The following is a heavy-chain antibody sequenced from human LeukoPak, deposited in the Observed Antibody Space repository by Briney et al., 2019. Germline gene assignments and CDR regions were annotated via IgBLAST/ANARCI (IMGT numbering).Heavy chain of an antibody. V-gene: IGHV4-30-2*01. CDR2: IYHSGST. CDR3: ARGGRDGYSTFDY. CDR1: GGSISSGGYS. D-gene: IGHD5-24*01. Sequence: PSETLSLTCAVSGGSISSGGYSWSWLRQPPGKGLEWIGYIYHSGSTYYNPSLKSRVTISVDRSKNQFSLKLSSVTAADTAVYYCARGGRDGYSTFDYWGQGTLVTVSS. J-gene: IGHJ4*02.